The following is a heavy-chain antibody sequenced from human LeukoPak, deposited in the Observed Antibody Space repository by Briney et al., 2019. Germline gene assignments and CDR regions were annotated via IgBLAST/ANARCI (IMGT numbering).Heavy chain of an antibody. CDR1: GFTFSSYG. V-gene: IGHV3-7*01. J-gene: IGHJ4*02. D-gene: IGHD3-10*01. Sequence: GGSLRLSCAASGFTFSSYGMSWVRQAPGKGLEWGANIKQDGSEKDYVDSVKGRFTISRDNAKNSLYLQMNSLRAEDTAVSYCAKVAKYYYGSETYYFFEHWGQGTPVTASS. CDR2: IKQDGSEK. CDR3: AKVAKYYYGSETYYFFEH.